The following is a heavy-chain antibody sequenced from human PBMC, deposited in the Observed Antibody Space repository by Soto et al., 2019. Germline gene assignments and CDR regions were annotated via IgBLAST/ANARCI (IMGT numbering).Heavy chain of an antibody. CDR3: ARGPPENSNQWSPRPDN. J-gene: IGHJ4*02. Sequence: PSETLSLTCAVYGGSFSGYYWSWIRQPPGKGLEWIGEINHSGSTNYNPSLKSRVTISVGTSKNQFSLKLSSVTAADTAVYYCARGPPENSNQWSPRPDNWGQGTLVTVSS. CDR1: GGSFSGYY. V-gene: IGHV4-34*01. D-gene: IGHD6-6*01. CDR2: INHSGST.